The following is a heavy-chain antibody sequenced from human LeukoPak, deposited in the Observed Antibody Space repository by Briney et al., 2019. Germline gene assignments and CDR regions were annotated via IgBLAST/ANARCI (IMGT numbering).Heavy chain of an antibody. CDR1: GFTFSNAW. J-gene: IGHJ4*02. V-gene: IGHV3-15*01. Sequence: GGSLRLSCAASGFTFSNAWMSWVRQAPGRGLEWVGRIKSKTDGGTTDYAAPVKGRFTISRDDSKNTLYLQMNSLKTEDTAVYYCTTDRDSSGWYRNYWGQGTLVTVSS. CDR3: TTDRDSSGWYRNY. CDR2: IKSKTDGGTT. D-gene: IGHD6-19*01.